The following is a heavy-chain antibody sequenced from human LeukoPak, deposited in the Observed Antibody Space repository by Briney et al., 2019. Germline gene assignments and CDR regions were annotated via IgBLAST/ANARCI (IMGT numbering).Heavy chain of an antibody. J-gene: IGHJ3*02. Sequence: ASVKVSCKASGYIFTDYYMHWVRQAPGQELGWMGRINPNSGGTNYAQKFQGRVTMTRDTSISTAYTELSSLRSEDTATYYCARSGPGHRLSDLWFGDDHRQFDIWGQGTMVTVSS. CDR1: GYIFTDYY. D-gene: IGHD3-10*01. CDR3: ARSGPGHRLSDLWFGDDHRQFDI. CDR2: INPNSGGT. V-gene: IGHV1/OR15-1*01.